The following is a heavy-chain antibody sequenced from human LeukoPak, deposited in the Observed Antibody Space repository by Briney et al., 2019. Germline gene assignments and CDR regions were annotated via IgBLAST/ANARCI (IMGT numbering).Heavy chain of an antibody. D-gene: IGHD2-15*01. CDR2: IIPIFGTA. V-gene: IGHV1-69*01. Sequence: SVKVSCKASGGTFSSYAISWVRQAPGQGLEWMGGIIPIFGTANYAQKFQGRVTITADESTSTAYMELSSLSSEDTAVYYCASFTVYCSGGSCYPQDYYYYGMDVWGKGTTVTVSS. CDR3: ASFTVYCSGGSCYPQDYYYYGMDV. CDR1: GGTFSSYA. J-gene: IGHJ6*04.